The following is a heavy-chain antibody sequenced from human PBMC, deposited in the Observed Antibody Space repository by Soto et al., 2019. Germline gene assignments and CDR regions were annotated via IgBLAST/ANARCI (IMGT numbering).Heavy chain of an antibody. D-gene: IGHD5-12*01. Sequence: EVQLVESGGGLVKPGGSLRLSCAASGFTFSSYSMNWVRQAPGKGLEWVSSISSSSSYIYYADSVKGRFTISRDNAKNSLYLQMNSLRGEDTAVYYCARGAGVVATIDYFDYGCQGALVTVSS. CDR1: GFTFSSYS. J-gene: IGHJ4*02. V-gene: IGHV3-21*01. CDR3: ARGAGVVATIDYFDY. CDR2: ISSSSSYI.